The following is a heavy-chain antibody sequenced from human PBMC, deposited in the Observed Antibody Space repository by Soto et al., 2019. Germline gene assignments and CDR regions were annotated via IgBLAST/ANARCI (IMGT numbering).Heavy chain of an antibody. D-gene: IGHD3-22*01. CDR2: MNPNTGNT. CDR3: ARGFSGYSDH. Sequence: QVQLVQSGAEVKKPGASVKVSCEASGYTFVDYDINWVRQAAGQGLEWMGWMNPNTGNTAYAQKFQGRLSLTRDTSKSTAYLDLRGLTSEDTAIYYCARGFSGYSDHWAQGTLVTVSS. CDR1: GYTFVDYD. J-gene: IGHJ5*02. V-gene: IGHV1-8*01.